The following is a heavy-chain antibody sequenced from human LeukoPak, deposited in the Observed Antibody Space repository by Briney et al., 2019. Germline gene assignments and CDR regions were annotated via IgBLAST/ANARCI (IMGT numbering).Heavy chain of an antibody. V-gene: IGHV5-10-1*01. CDR3: AGHLDPLWFGEPDGGFDY. CDR1: GYSFTSYW. D-gene: IGHD3-10*01. Sequence: GESLRISCKGSGYSFTSYWISWVRQMPGKGLEWMGRIDPSDSYTNYSPSFQGHVTISADKSISTAYLQWSSLKASDTAMYYCAGHLDPLWFGEPDGGFDYWGQGTLVTVSS. J-gene: IGHJ4*02. CDR2: IDPSDSYT.